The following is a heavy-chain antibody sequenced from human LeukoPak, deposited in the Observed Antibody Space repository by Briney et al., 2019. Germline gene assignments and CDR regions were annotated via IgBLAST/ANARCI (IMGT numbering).Heavy chain of an antibody. Sequence: GGSLRLSCAASGFTFSSYAMHWVRQAPGKGLEWVAVISYDGSNKYYADSVKGRFTISRDNSKNTLYLQMNSLRAEDTAVYYCARARVMVLVDYWGQGTLVTVSS. J-gene: IGHJ4*02. CDR2: ISYDGSNK. D-gene: IGHD3-10*01. CDR1: GFTFSSYA. CDR3: ARARVMVLVDY. V-gene: IGHV3-30-3*01.